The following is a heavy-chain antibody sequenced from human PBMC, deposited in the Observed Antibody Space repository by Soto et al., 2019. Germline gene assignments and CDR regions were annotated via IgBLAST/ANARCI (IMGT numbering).Heavy chain of an antibody. CDR1: GGSISSGGYF. CDR2: IYYSGRT. CDR3: ARFAREENPKVGSWYYFDY. Sequence: QVQLQESGPGLVKPSQTLSLTCTVSGGSISSGGYFWSWVRQHPGKGLEWIGNIYYSGRTYYNPSLKSRVTISVDTAKNQFSLKVSSVTAADTAVYYCARFAREENPKVGSWYYFDYWGQGNRVTVSS. V-gene: IGHV4-31*03. D-gene: IGHD6-13*01. J-gene: IGHJ4*02.